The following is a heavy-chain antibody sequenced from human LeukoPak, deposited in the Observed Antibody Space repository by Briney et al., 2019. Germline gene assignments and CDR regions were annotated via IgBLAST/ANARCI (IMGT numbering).Heavy chain of an antibody. CDR2: IGTAGDT. V-gene: IGHV3-13*04. J-gene: IGHJ3*02. Sequence: GGSLRLSCAASGFAFSSYDMHWVRQATGKGLEWFSAIGTAGDTYYPGSVKGRFTISRENAKNSLYLQMNSLRAGDTAVYYCARAYRGYYGSGSYYNDAFDIWGQGTMVTVSS. CDR1: GFAFSSYD. D-gene: IGHD3-10*01. CDR3: ARAYRGYYGSGSYYNDAFDI.